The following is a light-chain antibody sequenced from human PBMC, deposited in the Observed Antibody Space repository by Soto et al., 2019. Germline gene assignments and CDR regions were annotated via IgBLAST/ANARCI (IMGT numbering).Light chain of an antibody. Sequence: QSVLTKPPSLSVAPGQKVSISCSGSSPNIGSNYVSWYQQVPGTAPKFLIYDNNKRHSGIPDRFSGSKSGTSATLDITGLQTGDEADYYCGAWDNSLSTVVFGGGTQLTVL. CDR1: SPNIGSNY. CDR2: DNN. CDR3: GAWDNSLSTVV. J-gene: IGLJ2*01. V-gene: IGLV1-51*01.